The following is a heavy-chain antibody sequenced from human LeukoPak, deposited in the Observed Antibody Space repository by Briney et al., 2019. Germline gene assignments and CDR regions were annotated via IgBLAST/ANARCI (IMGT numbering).Heavy chain of an antibody. J-gene: IGHJ4*02. V-gene: IGHV3-30-3*01. Sequence: GRSLRLSCAASGFIFANYAMHWVRQAPGKGMEWVALISNDRSDKFYANSVKGRFTISRDNSDNTLYMRMNSLRAEDTAVYYCARYAWSLGPAPGTPLFDYWGQGTLVTVSS. CDR1: GFIFANYA. CDR3: ARYAWSLGPAPGTPLFDY. D-gene: IGHD6-13*01. CDR2: ISNDRSDK.